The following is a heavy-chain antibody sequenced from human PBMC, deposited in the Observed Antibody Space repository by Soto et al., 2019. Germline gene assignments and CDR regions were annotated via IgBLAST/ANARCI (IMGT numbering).Heavy chain of an antibody. J-gene: IGHJ6*03. CDR3: ARVQKVVVVPAALYGGANYYYYYMDV. CDR1: GGSISSGGYY. CDR2: IYYSGST. Sequence: SETLSLTCTVSGGSISSGGYYWSWIRQHPGKGLEWIGYIYYSGSTYYNPSLKSRVTISVDTSKNQFSLKLSSVTAADTAVYYCARVQKVVVVPAALYGGANYYYYYMDVWGKGTTVTVSS. D-gene: IGHD2-2*01. V-gene: IGHV4-31*03.